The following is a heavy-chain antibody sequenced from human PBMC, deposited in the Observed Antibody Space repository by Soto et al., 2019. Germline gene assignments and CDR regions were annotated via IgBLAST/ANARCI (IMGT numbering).Heavy chain of an antibody. V-gene: IGHV3-23*01. D-gene: IGHD6-19*01. CDR1: GFTFSSYA. CDR3: AKDINSSGWSEGRDAVDI. J-gene: IGHJ3*02. Sequence: EVQLLESGGGLVQPGGSLRLSCAASGFTFSSYAMSWVRQAPGKGLEWVSAISGSGGSTYYADSVKGRFTISRDNSKNTRYLQMNSLRAEDTAVYYCAKDINSSGWSEGRDAVDIWGQGTMVTVSS. CDR2: ISGSGGST.